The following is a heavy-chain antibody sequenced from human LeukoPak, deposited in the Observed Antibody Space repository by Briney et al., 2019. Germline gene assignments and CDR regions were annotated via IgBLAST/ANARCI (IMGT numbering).Heavy chain of an antibody. V-gene: IGHV4-39*01. CDR3: ARHARSGDFDY. CDR2: VYYSGST. CDR1: GGSISSSGYY. D-gene: IGHD1-26*01. Sequence: SETLSLTCTVSGGSISSSGYYWGWIRQPPGKGLEWIGSVYYSGSTYYSPSLKSRVTISVDTSKNQFSLKLSSVTAADTAVYYCARHARSGDFDYWGQGTLVTVSS. J-gene: IGHJ4*02.